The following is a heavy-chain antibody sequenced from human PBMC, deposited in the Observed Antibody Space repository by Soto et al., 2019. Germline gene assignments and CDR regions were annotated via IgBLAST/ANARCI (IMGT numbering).Heavy chain of an antibody. CDR3: ARSYISSSYWFDP. D-gene: IGHD6-6*01. CDR1: GYTFTSYY. Sequence: ASVKVSCKASGYTFTSYYMHWVRQAPGQGLEWMGVINPSRGTTTYAQKFQDRVTMTRDTSASTVYMELSSLRSEDTAMYYCARSYISSSYWFDPWGQGTLVTVSS. V-gene: IGHV1-46*03. CDR2: INPSRGTT. J-gene: IGHJ5*02.